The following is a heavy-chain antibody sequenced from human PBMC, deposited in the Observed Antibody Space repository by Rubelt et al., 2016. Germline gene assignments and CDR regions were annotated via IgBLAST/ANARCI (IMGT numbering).Heavy chain of an antibody. CDR3: VSSSLDY. CDR1: GFTLSSYW. V-gene: IGHV3-74*01. J-gene: IGHJ4*02. Sequence: EVQLVESGGGLVQPGGSLRLSCAASGFTLSSYWMHWVRQAPGKGLVWVSRINSDGSITSYADSVQGRFTISRDNAKNTLYPQMNSLRAEDTAVYYCVSSSLDYWGQGTLVTVSS. D-gene: IGHD6-13*01. CDR2: INSDGSIT.